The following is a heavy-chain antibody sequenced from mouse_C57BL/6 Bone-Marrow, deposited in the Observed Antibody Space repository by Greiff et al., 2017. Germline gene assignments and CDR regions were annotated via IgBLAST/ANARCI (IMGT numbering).Heavy chain of an antibody. D-gene: IGHD1-1*01. J-gene: IGHJ1*03. CDR3: TRDGSSPGV. Sequence: EVQGVESGGGLVQPGGSMKLSCAASGFTFSDAWMDWVRQSPEKGLEWVAEIRNKANNHATYYAESVKGRFTISRDGSKSSVYLQMNSLRAEDTGMYYGTRDGSSPGVWGTGTTVTVSS. V-gene: IGHV6-6*01. CDR2: IRNKANNHAT. CDR1: GFTFSDAW.